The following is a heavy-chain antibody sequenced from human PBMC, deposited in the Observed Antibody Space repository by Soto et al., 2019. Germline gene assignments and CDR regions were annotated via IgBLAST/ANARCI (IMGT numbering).Heavy chain of an antibody. CDR1: GFTFRNYG. D-gene: IGHD6-13*01. V-gene: IGHV3-30*18. CDR2: ISHDGSDK. Sequence: VRSLRLSCAASGFTFRNYGMNWVRQAPGKGLEWVAVISHDGSDKYYADSMKGRFIISRDNSENTLFLNMNSLKPEDTAVYYCAKENQHLVHDYWGQGTLVTVSS. CDR3: AKENQHLVHDY. J-gene: IGHJ4*02.